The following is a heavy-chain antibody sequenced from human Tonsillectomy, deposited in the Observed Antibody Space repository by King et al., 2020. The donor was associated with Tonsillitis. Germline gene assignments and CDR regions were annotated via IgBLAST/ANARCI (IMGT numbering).Heavy chain of an antibody. CDR2: MSYDGSDK. J-gene: IGHJ6*03. D-gene: IGHD3-10*02. CDR1: GFTFGTYG. Sequence: VQLVESGGGVVQPGGSLRLSCAASGFTFGTYGMHWVRQAPGKGLEWVAVMSYDGSDKFYTHSVKGRFTVPSDNSKNTLYLQMNSLRGEHTAVYYCAKVASYNVWDYMDVWGEGTTVTVCS. CDR3: AKVASYNVWDYMDV. V-gene: IGHV3-30*18.